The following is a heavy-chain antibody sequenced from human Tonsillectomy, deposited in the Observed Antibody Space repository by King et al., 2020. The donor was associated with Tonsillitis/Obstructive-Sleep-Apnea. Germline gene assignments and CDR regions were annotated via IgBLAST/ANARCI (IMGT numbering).Heavy chain of an antibody. J-gene: IGHJ6*03. CDR2: AYYSGST. CDR3: ARYRSVYCPSSSCHCYHYYYMDV. Sequence: QLQESGPGLVKPSETLSLTCTVSGGSISSYYWSWIRQPPGKGLEWIGYAYYSGSTNYNPSLKSRVTISLDTSKNQFSLKLSSVTPADTAVYYCARYRSVYCPSSSCHCYHYYYMDVWGKGTTVTVSS. CDR1: GGSISSYY. D-gene: IGHD2-15*01. V-gene: IGHV4-59*01.